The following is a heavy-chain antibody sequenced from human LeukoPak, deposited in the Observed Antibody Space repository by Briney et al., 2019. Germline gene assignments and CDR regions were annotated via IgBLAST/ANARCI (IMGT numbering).Heavy chain of an antibody. J-gene: IGHJ4*02. V-gene: IGHV3-48*03. CDR1: GFTFSSYE. CDR2: ISSGSNTI. CDR3: ARAIYHLDY. D-gene: IGHD3-16*02. Sequence: GGSLRFSCAASGFTFSSYEMSWVRQAPGKGLEWVSYISSGSNTIYYADSVKGRFTISRDNAKNSLYLQMNSLRAEDTAVYYCARAIYHLDYWGQGALVTISS.